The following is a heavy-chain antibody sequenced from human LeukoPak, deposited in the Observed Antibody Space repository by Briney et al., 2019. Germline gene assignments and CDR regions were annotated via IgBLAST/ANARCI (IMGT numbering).Heavy chain of an antibody. CDR1: GFTFSSYA. D-gene: IGHD3/OR15-3a*01. CDR2: ISYDGSNK. J-gene: IGHJ6*02. V-gene: IGHV3-30-3*01. CDR3: ARALDYDGYYYYYGMDV. Sequence: GRSLRLSCAASGFTFSSYAMHWVRQAPGKGLEWVAVISYDGSNKYYADSVKGRFTISRDNSKNTLYLQMNSLRAEDTAVYYCARALDYDGYYYYYGMDVWGQGTTVTVSS.